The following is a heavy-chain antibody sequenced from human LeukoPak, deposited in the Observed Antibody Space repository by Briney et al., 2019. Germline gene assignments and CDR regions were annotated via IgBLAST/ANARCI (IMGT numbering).Heavy chain of an antibody. J-gene: IGHJ3*02. CDR1: GFTFRNFG. V-gene: IGHV3-33*01. Sequence: GGSLRLSCAASGFTFRNFGMHWVRQAPGKGLEWVAIIWYDGTNKYYGDSVKGRFTISRDNSKNTLYLQMNSLRAEDTAVYYCARGRFGELSVATFDIWGQGTMVTVSS. CDR2: IWYDGTNK. D-gene: IGHD3-10*01. CDR3: ARGRFGELSVATFDI.